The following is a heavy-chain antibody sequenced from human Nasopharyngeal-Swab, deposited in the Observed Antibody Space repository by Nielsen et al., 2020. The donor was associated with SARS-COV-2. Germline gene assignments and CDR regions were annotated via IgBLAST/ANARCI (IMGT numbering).Heavy chain of an antibody. Sequence: GESLKISCAASGFTFSSFAMNWVRQAPGKGLEWVALISYDGDEKYFADSVQGRFTISRDNSKNTLYLQMNGLRADDTAEYYCARDPRPLAAAGYLVAFDIWGQGTRVTVSS. CDR2: ISYDGDEK. CDR3: ARDPRPLAAAGYLVAFDI. CDR1: GFTFSSFA. D-gene: IGHD6-13*01. V-gene: IGHV3-30*04. J-gene: IGHJ3*02.